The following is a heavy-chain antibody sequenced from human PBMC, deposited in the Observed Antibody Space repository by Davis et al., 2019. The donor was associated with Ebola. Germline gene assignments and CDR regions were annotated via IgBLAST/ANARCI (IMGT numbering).Heavy chain of an antibody. D-gene: IGHD3-10*01. CDR1: GYTFTNYG. Sequence: ASVKVSCKASGYTFTNYGITWVRQAPGQGLEWMGWINPHNGNTNYAQNVQGRVTMTTDTSTSTAYMEVGSLRSDDTAVYYCAKDGFPFTFYGSGNYFDYWGQGTLVTVSS. CDR2: INPHNGNT. J-gene: IGHJ4*02. V-gene: IGHV1-18*04. CDR3: AKDGFPFTFYGSGNYFDY.